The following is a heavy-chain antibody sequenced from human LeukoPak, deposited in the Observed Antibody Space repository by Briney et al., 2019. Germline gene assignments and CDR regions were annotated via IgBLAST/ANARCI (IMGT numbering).Heavy chain of an antibody. CDR3: AKDDYDSSGYYSDAFDI. V-gene: IGHV3-23*01. D-gene: IGHD3-22*01. CDR1: GFTASSNY. Sequence: GGSLRFSCAASGFTASSNYMSWVRQAPGKGLEWVSVISGSGGSTYYADSVKGRFTISRDNSKNTLYLQMNSLRAEDTAVYYCAKDDYDSSGYYSDAFDIWGQGTMVTVSS. J-gene: IGHJ3*02. CDR2: ISGSGGST.